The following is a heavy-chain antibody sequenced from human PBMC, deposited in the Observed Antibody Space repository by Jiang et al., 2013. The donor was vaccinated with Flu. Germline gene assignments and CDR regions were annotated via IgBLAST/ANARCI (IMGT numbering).Heavy chain of an antibody. J-gene: IGHJ4*02. D-gene: IGHD2-2*02. CDR2: IYYSGST. CDR3: ARHRGYCSSTSCYTWQMYEYYFDY. Sequence: GPGLVKPSETLSLTCTVSGGSISSSSYYWGWIRQPPGKGLEWIGSIYYSGSTYYNPSLKSRVTISVDTSKNQFSLKLSSVTAADTAVYYCARHRGYCSSTSCYTWQMYEYYFDYWGQGTLVTVSS. V-gene: IGHV4-39*01. CDR1: GGSISSSSYY.